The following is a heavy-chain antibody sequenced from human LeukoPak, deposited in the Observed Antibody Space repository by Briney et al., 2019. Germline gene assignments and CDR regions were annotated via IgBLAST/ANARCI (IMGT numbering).Heavy chain of an antibody. Sequence: SVKVSCKASGGTFSSYAISWVRQAPGQRLEWMGGIIPIFGTANYAQKFQGRVTITADESTSTAYMELSSPRSEDTAVYYCARDPQYCSSTSCYTSPPYYYYGMDVWGQGTTVTVSS. CDR3: ARDPQYCSSTSCYTSPPYYYYGMDV. CDR2: IIPIFGTA. CDR1: GGTFSSYA. J-gene: IGHJ6*02. D-gene: IGHD2-2*02. V-gene: IGHV1-69*13.